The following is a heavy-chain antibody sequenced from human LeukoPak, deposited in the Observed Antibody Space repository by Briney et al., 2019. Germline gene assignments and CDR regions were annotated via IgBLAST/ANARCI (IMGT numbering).Heavy chain of an antibody. CDR3: ARMDY. CDR1: GFTVSNNY. CDR2: IYSGGST. Sequence: PGGSLRLSCVVSGFTVSNNYMSWVRQAPRKGLEWVSVIYSGGSTYYADSVKGRFTISRDDSKNTLYLQMNSLRAEDTAVYYCARMDYWGQGTLVTVSS. V-gene: IGHV3-53*01. J-gene: IGHJ4*02.